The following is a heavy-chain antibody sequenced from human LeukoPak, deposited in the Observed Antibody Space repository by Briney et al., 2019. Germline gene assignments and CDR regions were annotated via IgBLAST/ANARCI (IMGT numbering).Heavy chain of an antibody. CDR2: IWYDGSNK. CDR3: AKGSYYYGSGSYYNPQDY. CDR1: GFTLSSYG. D-gene: IGHD3-10*01. V-gene: IGHV3-33*06. J-gene: IGHJ4*02. Sequence: GGSLRLSCAASGFTLSSYGMHWVRQAPGKGLESVAVIWYDGSNKYYADSVKGRFTISRDNSKNTLYLQMNSLRAEDTAVYYCAKGSYYYGSGSYYNPQDYWGQGALVTVSS.